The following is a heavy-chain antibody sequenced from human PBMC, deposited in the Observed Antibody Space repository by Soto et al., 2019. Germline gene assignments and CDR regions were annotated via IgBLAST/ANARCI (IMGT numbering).Heavy chain of an antibody. Sequence: QVQLVQSGAEVKKPGASVKVSCKASGYTFTRSGISWVRQAPGQGLGGMGWISTNNGDTNYAQTFQDRVTMTTDTSTSTAYMELRSLRSDDTAVYYCAREGVAPYYYYGMDVWGQGTPVSVSS. CDR3: AREGVAPYYYYGMDV. CDR1: GYTFTRSG. CDR2: ISTNNGDT. J-gene: IGHJ6*02. D-gene: IGHD5-12*01. V-gene: IGHV1-18*01.